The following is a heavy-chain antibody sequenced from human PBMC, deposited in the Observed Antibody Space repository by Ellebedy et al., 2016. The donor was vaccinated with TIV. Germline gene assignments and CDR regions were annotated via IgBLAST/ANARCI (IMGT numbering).Heavy chain of an antibody. D-gene: IGHD6-13*01. CDR2: INPNSGGT. CDR1: GYTFTDYY. V-gene: IGHV1-2*04. Sequence: AASEKVSCKASGYTFTDYYLHWVRQAPGQGLEWLGWINPNSGGTNFAQKFQGWVTLTRDTTITTAYMELSSLTSDDTATAVFYCARGGSSNWYEAFDFWGQGTLVTASS. J-gene: IGHJ4*02. CDR3: ARGGSSNWYEAFDF.